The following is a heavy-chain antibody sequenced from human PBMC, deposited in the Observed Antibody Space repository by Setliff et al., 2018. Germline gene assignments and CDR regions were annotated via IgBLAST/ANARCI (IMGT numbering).Heavy chain of an antibody. Sequence: PSETLSLTCTVSGGPFSGASIWSWIRQPPGKGLEFIGYVYHSGTAKYDPSLESRVTISLDRSKTQFSLKLSSVTAADTAVYYCARLSGFLYIDVWGKGTTVTVSS. CDR2: VYHSGTA. CDR3: ARLSGFLYIDV. V-gene: IGHV4-59*08. J-gene: IGHJ6*03. D-gene: IGHD3-3*01. CDR1: GGPFSGAS.